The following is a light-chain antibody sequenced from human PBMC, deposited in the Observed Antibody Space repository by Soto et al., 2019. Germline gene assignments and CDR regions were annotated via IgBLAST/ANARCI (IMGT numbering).Light chain of an antibody. V-gene: IGKV1-39*01. CDR1: QTISRY. CDR2: AAS. Sequence: DTQMTQSPSSLSASVGDRVTIICRASQTISRYLNWYQQKPGKAPKLLIYAASSLQSGVPTRFSGSGSGTDFTLTTSSLQPEDFAIYYCQQNYRSPRTFGQGTKVDIK. J-gene: IGKJ1*01. CDR3: QQNYRSPRT.